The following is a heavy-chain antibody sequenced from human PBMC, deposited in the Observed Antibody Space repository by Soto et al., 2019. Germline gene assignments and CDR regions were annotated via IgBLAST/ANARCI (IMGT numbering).Heavy chain of an antibody. CDR3: ARELDGIDV. J-gene: IGHJ6*02. Sequence: PGGSLRLSCAASGFTFSSYAMSWIRQAPGKGLEWVSYITSSGSYTKYAVSVQGQFTISRDNAKNSLYLQMNSLRAEDTAVYYCARELDGIDVWGQGTTVTVSS. CDR1: GFTFSSYA. CDR2: ITSSGSYT. V-gene: IGHV3-11*05.